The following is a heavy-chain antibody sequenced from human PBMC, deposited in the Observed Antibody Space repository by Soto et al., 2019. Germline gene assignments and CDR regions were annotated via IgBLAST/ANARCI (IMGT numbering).Heavy chain of an antibody. V-gene: IGHV1-24*01. CDR3: ATTRLTFGGVIVIAAFDI. D-gene: IGHD3-16*02. CDR1: GYTLTELS. CDR2: FDPEDGET. J-gene: IGHJ3*02. Sequence: ASVKVSCKVSGYTLTELSMHWVRQAPGKGLEWMGGFDPEDGETIYAQKFQGRVTMTEDTSTDTAYMELSSLRSEDTAVYYCATTRLTFGGVIVIAAFDIWGQGTMVTVSS.